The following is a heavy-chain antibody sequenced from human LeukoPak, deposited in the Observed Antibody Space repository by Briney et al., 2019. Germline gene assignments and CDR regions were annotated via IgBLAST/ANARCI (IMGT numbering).Heavy chain of an antibody. Sequence: PSETLSLTCTVTVGSLSSGSYYWSWTRQPAGKGLEWIGRIYTSGSTNYNTPRKSRVPISVDTSKNQFSLKLSSVTAADTAVYYCASSGSEGGFDYWGQGTLVTVSS. V-gene: IGHV4-61*02. CDR2: IYTSGST. J-gene: IGHJ4*02. D-gene: IGHD5-12*01. CDR1: VGSLSSGSYY. CDR3: ASSGSEGGFDY.